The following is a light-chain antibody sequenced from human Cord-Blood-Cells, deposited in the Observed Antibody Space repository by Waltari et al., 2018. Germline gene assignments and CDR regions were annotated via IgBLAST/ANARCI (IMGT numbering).Light chain of an antibody. CDR1: SRDVGGDTY. V-gene: IGLV2-8*01. CDR2: ELS. Sequence: QSALTQPPPASGPPGLAVTTPRTGTSRDVGGDTYVSRYHHHPGKAPKLMIYELSKRPSGVPDRFSGSKSGNTASLTVSGLQAEDEADYYCSSYAGSNNWVFGGGTKLTVL. CDR3: SSYAGSNNWV. J-gene: IGLJ3*02.